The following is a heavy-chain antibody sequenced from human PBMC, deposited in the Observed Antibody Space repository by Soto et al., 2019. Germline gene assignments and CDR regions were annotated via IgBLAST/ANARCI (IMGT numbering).Heavy chain of an antibody. CDR1: GYSISSGYY. CDR3: ARVGPWVPYYYDSSPYTFENWFDP. CDR2: IYHGGST. Sequence: SETLSLTCAVSGYSISSGYYWGWLRQPPGKGMEWIGIIYHGGSTYYNPSLNSRVTLSIDMTNNHVSLILNSVTAADTAVYYCARVGPWVPYYYDSSPYTFENWFDPWGQGTLVTVSS. V-gene: IGHV4-38-2*01. D-gene: IGHD3-22*01. J-gene: IGHJ5*02.